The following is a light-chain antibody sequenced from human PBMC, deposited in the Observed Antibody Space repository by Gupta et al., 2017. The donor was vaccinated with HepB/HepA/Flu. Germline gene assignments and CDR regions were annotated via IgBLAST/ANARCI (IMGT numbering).Light chain of an antibody. CDR1: QSVGNT. CDR3: QHYNNLPLS. Sequence: EITMTQSPATLSVSPGERSTLSCRASQSVGNTLAWYQHRAGQAPRLLIFGASTRATGIPARFSGSGSGTDFTLTISSLQSEDFALYYCQHYNNLPLSFGGGTKVEIK. CDR2: GAS. V-gene: IGKV3-15*01. J-gene: IGKJ4*01.